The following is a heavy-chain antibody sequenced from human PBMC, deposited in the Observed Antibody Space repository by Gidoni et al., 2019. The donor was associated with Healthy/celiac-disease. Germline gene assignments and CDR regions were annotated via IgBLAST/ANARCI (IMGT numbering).Heavy chain of an antibody. CDR1: GGSISSSSYY. D-gene: IGHD3-10*01. CDR2: IYYSGST. V-gene: IGHV4-39*01. CDR3: ARHRAYYYGMDV. Sequence: QLQLQASGPGLVKPSEPLSLPCPVSGGSISSSSYYWGWIRQPPGKGLEWIGSIYYSGSTYYSPSLKSRVTISVDTSKNQFSLKLSSVTAADTAVYYCARHRAYYYGMDVWGQGTTVTVSS. J-gene: IGHJ6*02.